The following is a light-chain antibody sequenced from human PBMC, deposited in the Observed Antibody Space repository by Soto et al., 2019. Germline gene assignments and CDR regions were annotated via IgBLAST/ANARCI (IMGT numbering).Light chain of an antibody. Sequence: QSALTQPASVSGSPGQSITISCTGTTSDVGRYNYVSWHQQHPGKAPKLLIFDVSNRPSGVSDRFSGSKSGNTASLTISGTQAEDEADYYCNSYTTGTTWVFGGGTKLTVL. CDR3: NSYTTGTTWV. CDR1: TSDVGRYNY. J-gene: IGLJ3*02. V-gene: IGLV2-14*01. CDR2: DVS.